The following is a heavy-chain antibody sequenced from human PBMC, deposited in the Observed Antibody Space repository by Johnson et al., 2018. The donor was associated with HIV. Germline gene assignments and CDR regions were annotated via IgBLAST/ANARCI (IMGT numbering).Heavy chain of an antibody. Sequence: QVQLVESGGGVVQPGRSLRLSCAASGFTFSNYAMHWVRQAPGKGLEWVAVISYDGSNTYYADSVTGRFTISRDNSKNTLNLQMNSLRAEDTAVYYCAAMDGSGSYWAFDIWGQGTMVTVSS. CDR2: ISYDGSNT. CDR1: GFTFSNYA. J-gene: IGHJ3*02. CDR3: AAMDGSGSYWAFDI. V-gene: IGHV3-30*04. D-gene: IGHD3-10*01.